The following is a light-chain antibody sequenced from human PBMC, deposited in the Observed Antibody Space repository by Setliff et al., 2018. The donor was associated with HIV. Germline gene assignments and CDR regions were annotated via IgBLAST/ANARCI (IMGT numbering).Light chain of an antibody. CDR1: NIGIKS. V-gene: IGLV3-21*04. J-gene: IGLJ1*01. CDR2: YDT. Sequence: SYELAQRPSVSVAPGKTARITCGGDNIGIKSVHWYQQKPGQAPVVVIYYDTDRPSGIPERFSGSNSGNTATLTISRVEAGDEADYYCQVWDSSSDHLYVFGTGTKVTVL. CDR3: QVWDSSSDHLYV.